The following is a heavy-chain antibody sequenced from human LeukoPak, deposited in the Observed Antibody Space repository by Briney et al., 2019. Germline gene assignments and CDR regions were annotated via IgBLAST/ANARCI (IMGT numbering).Heavy chain of an antibody. V-gene: IGHV4-59*08. CDR3: ARHGGTTAVNDAFDV. D-gene: IGHD1/OR15-1a*01. Sequence: SETLSLTCTVSSGSIISYYWSWIRQPPGKGLEWMGYIYYSGRTSYNPSLTSRVTISVDTSKNQFSLELSSVTAADTAVYYCARHGGTTAVNDAFDVWGQGTTVTVSS. J-gene: IGHJ3*01. CDR2: IYYSGRT. CDR1: SGSIISYY.